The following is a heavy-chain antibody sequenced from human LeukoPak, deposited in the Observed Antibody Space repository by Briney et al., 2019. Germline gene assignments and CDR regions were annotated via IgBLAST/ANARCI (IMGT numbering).Heavy chain of an antibody. CDR3: ARDRIVVVTAVKNDAFDI. D-gene: IGHD2-21*02. V-gene: IGHV4-34*01. Sequence: SETLSLTCAVYGGSFSGYYWSWIRQPPGKGLEWIGEINHSGSTNYNPSLKSRVTISVDTSKNQFSLKLSSVTAADTAVYYCARDRIVVVTAVKNDAFDIWGQGTMVTVSS. CDR1: GGSFSGYY. J-gene: IGHJ3*02. CDR2: INHSGST.